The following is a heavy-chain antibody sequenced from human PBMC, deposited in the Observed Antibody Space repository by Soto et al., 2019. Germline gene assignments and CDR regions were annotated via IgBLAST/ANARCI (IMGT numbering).Heavy chain of an antibody. CDR3: ARTRGYTVTTPWYYGMDV. Sequence: ASETLSLTCTVSGGSISSGDYYWSWIRQPPGKGLEWIGYIYYSGSTYYNPSLKSRVTISVDTSKNQFSLKLSSVTAADTAVYYCARTRGYTVTTPWYYGMDVWGQGTTVTVSS. J-gene: IGHJ6*02. CDR1: GGSISSGDYY. V-gene: IGHV4-30-4*01. CDR2: IYYSGST. D-gene: IGHD4-4*01.